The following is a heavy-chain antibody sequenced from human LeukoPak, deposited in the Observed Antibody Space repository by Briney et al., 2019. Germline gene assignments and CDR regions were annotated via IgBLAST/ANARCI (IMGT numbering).Heavy chain of an antibody. J-gene: IGHJ4*02. CDR1: GFTVSSNY. Sequence: GGSLRLSCAASGFTVSSNYMSWVRQAPGKGLEWVSVIYSGGSTYYADSVKGRFTISRDNSKNTLYLQMNSLRAEDTAVYYCARVGYYSSGPFSYFDYWGQRTLVTVSS. CDR2: IYSGGST. V-gene: IGHV3-53*01. CDR3: ARVGYYSSGPFSYFDY. D-gene: IGHD3-10*01.